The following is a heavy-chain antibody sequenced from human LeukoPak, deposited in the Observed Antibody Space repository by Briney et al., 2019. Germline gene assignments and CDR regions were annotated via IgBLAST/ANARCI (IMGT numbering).Heavy chain of an antibody. D-gene: IGHD4-17*01. CDR3: AKDLETTVIDYRDYGMDV. V-gene: IGHV3-30*18. CDR2: ISYDGSNI. J-gene: IGHJ6*02. Sequence: GRSLRLSCAASGFTFSRYGMHWVRQAPGKGLEWVSVISYDGSNIYYADSVKGRFTISRDNAKNTLYLQMNSLRAEDTAVYYCAKDLETTVIDYRDYGMDVWGQGTTVTVPS. CDR1: GFTFSRYG.